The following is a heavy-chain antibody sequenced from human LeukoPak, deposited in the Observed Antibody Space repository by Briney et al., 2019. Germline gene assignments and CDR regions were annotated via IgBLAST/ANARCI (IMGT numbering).Heavy chain of an antibody. CDR1: GFTFSNSA. CDR2: INDVGSHI. V-gene: IGHV3-21*01. CDR3: ARDATYYLRYGYFDC. D-gene: IGHD5/OR15-5a*01. J-gene: IGHJ4*01. Sequence: GGSLRLSCAASGFTFSNSAMNWDRQAPGKGLEWVSSINDVGSHIYYADSVRGRFTISRDNAKTSVYLQMNNLRPEDTAVYYCARDATYYLRYGYFDCWGHGTLVTVSS.